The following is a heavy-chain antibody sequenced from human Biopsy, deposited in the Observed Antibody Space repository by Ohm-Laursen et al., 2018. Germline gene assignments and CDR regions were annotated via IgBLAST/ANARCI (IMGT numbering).Heavy chain of an antibody. Sequence: SDTLSLTCAVSGYSISSDYRWGWIRQAPGKTLEWLGNIFKDGNTHYNPSLRSRLIISIDTSKNQFSLMMTSVSGADTDVYFCARVGSGWAPFDKWGPGTLVTVSS. CDR1: GYSISSDYR. D-gene: IGHD6-19*01. V-gene: IGHV4-38-2*01. J-gene: IGHJ4*02. CDR2: IFKDGNT. CDR3: ARVGSGWAPFDK.